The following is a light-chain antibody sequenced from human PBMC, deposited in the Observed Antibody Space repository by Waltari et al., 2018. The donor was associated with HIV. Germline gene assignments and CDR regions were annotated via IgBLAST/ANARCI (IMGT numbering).Light chain of an antibody. J-gene: IGLJ2*01. Sequence: QSALTQPASVSGSPGQSITIPCTGTSRDVGGYNYVPWYQQHPDKAPKLMIYAVSNRPSGVSNRFSGSKSGNTASLTISGLQAEDEADYYCTSYTSSSTVVFGGGTKLTVL. CDR1: SRDVGGYNY. CDR2: AVS. CDR3: TSYTSSSTVV. V-gene: IGLV2-14*01.